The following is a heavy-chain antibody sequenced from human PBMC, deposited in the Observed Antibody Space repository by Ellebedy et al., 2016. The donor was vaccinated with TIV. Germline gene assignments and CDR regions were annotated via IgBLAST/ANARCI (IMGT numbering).Heavy chain of an antibody. V-gene: IGHV1-8*01. CDR3: ARGRHTLGYCSSTSCSWRED. CDR1: GYTFTSYD. CDR2: MNPNSGNT. D-gene: IGHD2-2*01. Sequence: ASVKVSCXASGYTFTSYDINWVRQATGQGLEWMGWMNPNSGNTGYAQKFQGRVTMTKNTSISTAYMELSSLRSEDTAVYYCARGRHTLGYCSSTSCSWREDWGQGTLVTVSS. J-gene: IGHJ4*02.